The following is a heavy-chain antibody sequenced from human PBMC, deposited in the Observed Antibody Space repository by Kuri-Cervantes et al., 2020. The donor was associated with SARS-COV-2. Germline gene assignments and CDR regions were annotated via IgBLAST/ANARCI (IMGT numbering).Heavy chain of an antibody. CDR3: AKGYYDSSGYRTLDY. J-gene: IGHJ4*02. CDR2: ISYDGNNK. CDR1: GFTFSHFA. Sequence: GGSLRLSCAASGFTFSHFALFWVRQAPGKGLEWVAVISYDGNNKYYSDSVMGRFTISRDNSKNTLYLQMNSLRAEDTAVYYCAKGYYDSSGYRTLDYWGQGTLVTVSS. D-gene: IGHD3-22*01. V-gene: IGHV3-30*18.